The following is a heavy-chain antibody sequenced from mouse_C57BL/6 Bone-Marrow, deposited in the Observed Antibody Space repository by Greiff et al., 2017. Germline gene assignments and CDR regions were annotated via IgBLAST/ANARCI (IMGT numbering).Heavy chain of an antibody. D-gene: IGHD1-1*01. CDR2: IDPENGDT. CDR1: GFNIKDDY. J-gene: IGHJ2*01. CDR3: TDSYYYGSADY. Sequence: VQLQQSGAELVRPGASVKLSCTASGFNIKDDYMHWVKQRPEQGLEWIGWIDPENGDTEYASKFQGKATITADTSSNTAYLQLSSLTSEDTAVYYCTDSYYYGSADYWGQGTTLTVSS. V-gene: IGHV14-4*01.